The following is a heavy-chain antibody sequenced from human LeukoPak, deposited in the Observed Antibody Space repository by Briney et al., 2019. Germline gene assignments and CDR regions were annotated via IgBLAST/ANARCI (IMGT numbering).Heavy chain of an antibody. Sequence: ASVKVSCKASGYTFTGYYMHWVRQAPGQGLEWMGWINPNSGGTNYAQKFQGWVTMTRDTSISTAYMELSRLRSDDTAVYYCARGYYYDSSGYYYGMDVWGQGTTVTVSS. CDR2: INPNSGGT. D-gene: IGHD3-22*01. CDR3: ARGYYYDSSGYYYGMDV. V-gene: IGHV1-2*04. J-gene: IGHJ6*02. CDR1: GYTFTGYY.